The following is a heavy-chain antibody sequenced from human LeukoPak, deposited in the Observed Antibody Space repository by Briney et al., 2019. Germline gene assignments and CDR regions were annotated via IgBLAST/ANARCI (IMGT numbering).Heavy chain of an antibody. J-gene: IGHJ5*02. CDR3: VRSKSGTYGWFDP. Sequence: KPSETLSLTCAVYGGSFSGYYWSWIRQPPGKGLEWIGEINHSGSTNYNPSLKSRVTISVDTSKNQFSLKLSSVTAADTAVYYCVRSKSGTYGWFDPWGQGTLVTVSS. V-gene: IGHV4-34*01. CDR1: GGSFSGYY. D-gene: IGHD4-17*01. CDR2: INHSGST.